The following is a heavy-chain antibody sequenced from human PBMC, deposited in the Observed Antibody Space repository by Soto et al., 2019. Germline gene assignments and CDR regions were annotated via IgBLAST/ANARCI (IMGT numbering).Heavy chain of an antibody. CDR2: IYYSGST. V-gene: IGHV4-59*01. CDR1: GGSISSYY. D-gene: IGHD6-19*01. CDR3: ARSSGWYPDIDY. J-gene: IGHJ4*02. Sequence: SETLSLTCTVSGGSISSYYWSWIRQPPGKGLEWIGYIYYSGSTNYNPSLKSRVTISVDTSKNQFSLKLSSVTAADTAVYYCARSSGWYPDIDYWGQGTLVTVSS.